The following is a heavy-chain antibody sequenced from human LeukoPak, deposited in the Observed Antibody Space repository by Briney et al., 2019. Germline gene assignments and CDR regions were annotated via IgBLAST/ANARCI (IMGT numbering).Heavy chain of an antibody. CDR3: ARLASRYGSGSYPLD. CDR2: IKQDGSEK. CDR1: GFTFSSYW. Sequence: PGGSLRLSCAASGFTFSSYWMSWVRQAPGKGLEWVANIKQDGSEKYYVDSVKGRFTISRDNAKNSLYLQMNSLRAEDTAVYYCARLASRYGSGSYPLDWGQGTLVTVSS. J-gene: IGHJ4*02. D-gene: IGHD3-10*01. V-gene: IGHV3-7*01.